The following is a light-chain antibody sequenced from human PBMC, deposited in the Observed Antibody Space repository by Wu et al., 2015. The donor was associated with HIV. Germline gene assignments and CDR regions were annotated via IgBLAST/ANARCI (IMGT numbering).Light chain of an antibody. J-gene: IGKJ2*03. V-gene: IGKV1-5*03. CDR3: QQYKSLYS. Sequence: DVQMTQSPFTLSASVGDRVTITCRASQSISVWLAWYQQKPGRAPKLLIHKASTLQTGVPSRFSGGGSETYFTLTINSVQPDDFATYYCQQYKSLYSFGQGTKVEMK. CDR2: KAS. CDR1: QSISVW.